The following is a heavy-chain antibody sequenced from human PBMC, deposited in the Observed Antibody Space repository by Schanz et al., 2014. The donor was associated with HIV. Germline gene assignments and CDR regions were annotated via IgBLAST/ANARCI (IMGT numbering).Heavy chain of an antibody. J-gene: IGHJ6*02. Sequence: QVQLVESGGGVVQPRRSLRLSCAASGFSFNNYGMHWVRQAPGKGLEWVAVMSYDGINKHYADSVKGRFTISRDNSKNTLYLQIKSLSPEDTAVYYCAKDGNWYDSRYRGKGNYYYYYGMDVRGQGTTVTVSS. CDR2: MSYDGINK. D-gene: IGHD3-22*01. CDR1: GFSFNNYG. V-gene: IGHV3-30*18. CDR3: AKDGNWYDSRYRGKGNYYYYYGMDV.